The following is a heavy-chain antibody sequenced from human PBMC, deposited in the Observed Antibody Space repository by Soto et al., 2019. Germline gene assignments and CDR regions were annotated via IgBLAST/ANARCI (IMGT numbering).Heavy chain of an antibody. CDR3: ARSLLTTPDY. CDR1: GFTVSSNY. D-gene: IGHD4-17*01. Sequence: EVQLVESGGGLIQPGGSLRLSCAASGFTVSSNYMSWVRQAPGKGLEWVSVIYSDGSTYYADSVKGRFTTSRDNSQDKPELQMHSRRAEDTAVYYCARSLLTTPDYWGQGTLVTVSS. V-gene: IGHV3-53*01. CDR2: IYSDGST. J-gene: IGHJ4*02.